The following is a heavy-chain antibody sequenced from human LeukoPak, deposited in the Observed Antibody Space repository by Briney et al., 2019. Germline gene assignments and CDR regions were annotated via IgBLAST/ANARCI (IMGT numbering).Heavy chain of an antibody. CDR2: IYQSGRA. V-gene: IGHV4-30-2*01. CDR3: ASALSGLVLRDAFDI. CDR1: GVSISNAGFY. J-gene: IGHJ3*02. D-gene: IGHD3/OR15-3a*01. Sequence: SETLSLTCSVSGVSISNAGFYWGWIRQPPGKGLEWIGYIYQSGRAYYNPSLNSRVTISVDTSKNQFSLKLSSVTAADTAVYYCASALSGLVLRDAFDIWGQGTMVTVSS.